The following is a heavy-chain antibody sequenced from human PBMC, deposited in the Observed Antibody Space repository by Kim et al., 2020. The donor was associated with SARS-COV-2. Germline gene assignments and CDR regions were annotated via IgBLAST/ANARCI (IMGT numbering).Heavy chain of an antibody. Sequence: GDSEKGRFTISRDNAKNTLYMQMNSLTAEDTAVYYCARRQFTSGWYYFDYWGQGTLVTVSS. V-gene: IGHV3-74*01. J-gene: IGHJ4*02. D-gene: IGHD6-19*01. CDR3: ARRQFTSGWYYFDY.